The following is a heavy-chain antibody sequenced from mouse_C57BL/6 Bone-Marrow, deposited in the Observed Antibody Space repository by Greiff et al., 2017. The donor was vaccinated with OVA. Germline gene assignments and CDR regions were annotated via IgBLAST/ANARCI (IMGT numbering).Heavy chain of an antibody. D-gene: IGHD2-4*01. Sequence: LVGPGSSVKMPCKSFGFTFTSYGFNWAKQWLGQGKERLGHIHIGIGNIEHNEKFTGKATQISDTSSSTSYMQLSSLASEDSAIYFCAKFLDDYVWFAYWGQGTLVTVSA. J-gene: IGHJ3*01. CDR1: GFTFTSYG. CDR2: IHIGIGNI. V-gene: IGHV1-58*01. CDR3: AKFLDDYVWFAY.